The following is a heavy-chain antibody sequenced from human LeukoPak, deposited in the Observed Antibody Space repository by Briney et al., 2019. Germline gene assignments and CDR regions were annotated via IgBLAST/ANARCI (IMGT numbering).Heavy chain of an antibody. J-gene: IGHJ6*02. Sequence: GGSLRLSCASSGYTFSDHGMAWVRQAPGTGLEWVSHITGSGQRTYYADSVTGRFTISRDNFKSTLYLQMNNLRVEDTALYYCVRVRDTLAGGGRIRPIPNSFGMDVWGQGTTVIVSS. CDR3: VRVRDTLAGGGRIRPIPNSFGMDV. D-gene: IGHD5-18*01. CDR1: GYTFSDHG. V-gene: IGHV3-23*01. CDR2: ITGSGQRT.